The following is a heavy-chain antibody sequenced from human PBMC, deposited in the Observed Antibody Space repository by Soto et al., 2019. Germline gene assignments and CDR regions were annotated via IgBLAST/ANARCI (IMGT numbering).Heavy chain of an antibody. D-gene: IGHD1-1*01. Sequence: QVHLVQSGAEVKKPGASVKVSCKASGYTFTSYGITWVRQAPGQGLEWMGWISAHNGNTDYAQKLQGRVIVTRDTSTSTAYMELRGLLSDDTAVYYCAGGRYGDYWGQGALVTVSS. J-gene: IGHJ4*02. V-gene: IGHV1-18*01. CDR1: GYTFTSYG. CDR2: ISAHNGNT. CDR3: AGGRYGDY.